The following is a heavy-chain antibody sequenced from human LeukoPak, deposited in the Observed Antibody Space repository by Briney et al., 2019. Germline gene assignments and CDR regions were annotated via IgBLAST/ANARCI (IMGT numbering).Heavy chain of an antibody. J-gene: IGHJ4*02. CDR1: GYTLTKFS. V-gene: IGHV1-24*01. CDR3: ATWYYYDSSDYYVADY. Sequence: ASVKVSCKVSGYTLTKFSMHWVRQAPGKGLEWMGGFDPEDGETIYAQKFQGRVTMTEDTSRDTAYMELSSLRSEDTAVYYCATWYYYDSSDYYVADYWGQGTLVIVSS. D-gene: IGHD3-22*01. CDR2: FDPEDGET.